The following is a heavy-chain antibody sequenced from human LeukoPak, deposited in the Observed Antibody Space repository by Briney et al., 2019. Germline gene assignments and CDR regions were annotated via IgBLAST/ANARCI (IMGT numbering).Heavy chain of an antibody. CDR2: INSDGSST. D-gene: IGHD3-10*01. J-gene: IGHJ4*02. Sequence: GGSLRLSCAASGFTFSSYWMHWVRQAPGKGLVWVSRINSDGSSTSYADPVKGRFTISRDNAKNTLYLQMNSLRAEDTAVYYCARDKSPYYYGSGSYHSFDYWGQGTLVTVSS. CDR1: GFTFSSYW. V-gene: IGHV3-74*01. CDR3: ARDKSPYYYGSGSYHSFDY.